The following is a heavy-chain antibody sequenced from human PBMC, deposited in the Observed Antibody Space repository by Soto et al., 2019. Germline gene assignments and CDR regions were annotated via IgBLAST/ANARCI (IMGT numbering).Heavy chain of an antibody. V-gene: IGHV4-39*01. J-gene: IGHJ4*02. Sequence: PSETLSLTCIVSGGSISSSSYYWGWIRQPPGKGLEWIGSFYYSGSTYYNPSLKSRVTISVDTSKNQFSLKLSSVTAADTAVYYCARHDTMVRGVTIDYWGQGTLVTVSS. CDR1: GGSISSSSYY. D-gene: IGHD3-10*01. CDR3: ARHDTMVRGVTIDY. CDR2: FYYSGST.